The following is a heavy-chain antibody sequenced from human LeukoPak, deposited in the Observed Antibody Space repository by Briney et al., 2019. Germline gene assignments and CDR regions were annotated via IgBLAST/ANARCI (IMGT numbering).Heavy chain of an antibody. CDR3: ARSSNWFDP. Sequence: PSQPLSLTCAVCGGSISSGGYSWSWIRQPPGKGLEWIGYIYHSGSTYYNPSLKSRVTISVDRSKNQFSLKLSSVTAADTAVYYCARSSNWFDPWGQGTLVTVSS. CDR2: IYHSGST. J-gene: IGHJ5*02. V-gene: IGHV4-30-2*01. CDR1: GGSISSGGYS.